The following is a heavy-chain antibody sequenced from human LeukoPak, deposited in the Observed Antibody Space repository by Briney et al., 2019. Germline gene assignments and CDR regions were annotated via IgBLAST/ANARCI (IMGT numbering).Heavy chain of an antibody. V-gene: IGHV3-53*01. CDR1: GFTVSNND. CDR3: AGVMRGAFDI. J-gene: IGHJ3*02. CDR2: LYSGGNT. Sequence: PGGSLRLSCAASGFTVSNNDMNWVRQAPGKGLEWVSLLYSGGNTYYADSVKGRFTISRDNSNNTLYLQLDSLRAEDTAIYYCAGVMRGAFDIWGQGTLVTVSS.